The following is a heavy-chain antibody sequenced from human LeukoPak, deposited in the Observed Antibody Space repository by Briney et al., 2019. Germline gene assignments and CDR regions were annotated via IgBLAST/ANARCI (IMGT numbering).Heavy chain of an antibody. D-gene: IGHD2-15*01. V-gene: IGHV3-33*01. J-gene: IGHJ4*02. CDR1: GFTFSSYG. CDR3: ARDRGGAIDY. Sequence: GGSLRLSCAASGFTFSSYGMHWVRQAPGKGLEWVAVIWYDGSNKYYADSVKGRFTISRDNAKNSLYLQMNSLRAEDTAVYYCARDRGGAIDYWGQGTLVTVSS. CDR2: IWYDGSNK.